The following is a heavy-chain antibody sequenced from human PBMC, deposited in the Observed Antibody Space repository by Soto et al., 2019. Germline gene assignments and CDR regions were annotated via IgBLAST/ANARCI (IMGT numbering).Heavy chain of an antibody. CDR1: GFTFSSYG. J-gene: IGHJ6*03. V-gene: IGHV3-33*01. Sequence: GGSLRLSCAASGFTFSSYGMHWVRQAPGKGLEWVAVIWYDGSNKYYADSVKGRFTISRDNSKNTLYLQMNSLRAEDTAVYYCARDRDQVGYYYYYYMDVWGKGTTVTVSS. CDR3: ARDRDQVGYYYYYYMDV. CDR2: IWYDGSNK. D-gene: IGHD1-26*01.